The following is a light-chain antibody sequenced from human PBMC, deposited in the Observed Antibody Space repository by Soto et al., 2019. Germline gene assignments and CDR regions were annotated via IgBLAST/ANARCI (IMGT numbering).Light chain of an antibody. Sequence: DIVMTQSPLSLPVTPGEPASISCRSSQSLLHSDEYNYLDWYLQKPWQSPQLLTYLGSNRASGVPDRVSGSGSGTDFTLKISRVEAEDVGDYYCMQALQTPPWTFGQGTKVEIK. J-gene: IGKJ1*01. CDR3: MQALQTPPWT. CDR1: QSLLHSDEYNY. CDR2: LGS. V-gene: IGKV2-28*01.